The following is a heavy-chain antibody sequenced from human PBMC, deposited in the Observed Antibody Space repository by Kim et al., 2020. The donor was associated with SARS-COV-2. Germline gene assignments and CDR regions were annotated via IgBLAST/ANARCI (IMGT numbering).Heavy chain of an antibody. CDR3: TTDQYYYDSSEDDY. V-gene: IGHV3-15*01. J-gene: IGHJ4*02. D-gene: IGHD3-22*01. CDR1: GFTFSNAW. CDR2: IKSKTDGGTT. Sequence: GGSLRLSCAASGFTFSNAWMSWVRQAPGKGLEWVGRIKSKTDGGTTDYAAPVKGRFTISRDDSKNTLYLQMNSLKTEDTAVYYCTTDQYYYDSSEDDYWGQGTLVTVSS.